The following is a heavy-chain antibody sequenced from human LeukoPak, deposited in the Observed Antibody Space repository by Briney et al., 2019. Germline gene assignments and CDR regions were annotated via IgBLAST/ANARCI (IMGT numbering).Heavy chain of an antibody. D-gene: IGHD2-8*01. CDR3: AKAMVYRSAPPWY. Sequence: GGSLRLSCAASGFTFSSYAMSWVRQAPGKGLEWVSAISGSGGSTYYADSVKGRFTISRDDSKNTLYLQMNSLRAEDTAVYYCAKAMVYRSAPPWYWGQGTLVTVSS. J-gene: IGHJ4*02. V-gene: IGHV3-23*01. CDR1: GFTFSSYA. CDR2: ISGSGGST.